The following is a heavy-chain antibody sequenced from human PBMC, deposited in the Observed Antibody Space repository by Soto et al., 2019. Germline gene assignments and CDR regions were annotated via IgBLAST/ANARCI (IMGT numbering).Heavy chain of an antibody. D-gene: IGHD4-4*01. CDR3: ARDKPTVTSYYYYGMDV. V-gene: IGHV1-69*06. J-gene: IGHJ6*02. CDR2: IIPIFGTA. Sequence: GASVTDSCKATGGTFIIYAISWVRQAPGQGLEWMGGIIPIFGTANYAQKFQGRVTITADKSTSTAYMELSSLRSEDTAVYYCARDKPTVTSYYYYGMDVWGQGTTVTVSS. CDR1: GGTFIIYA.